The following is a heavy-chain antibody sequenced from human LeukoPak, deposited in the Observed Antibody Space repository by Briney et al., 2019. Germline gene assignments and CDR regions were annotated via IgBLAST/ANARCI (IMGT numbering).Heavy chain of an antibody. CDR3: ARLRNQWSGYYSGRYWFDP. V-gene: IGHV4-4*09. CDR1: GGSISSYY. Sequence: KSSETLSLTCTVSGGSISSYYWSWIRQPPGKGLEWIGYIYTSGSTNYNPSLKSRVTISVDTSKNQFSLKLCSVTAADTAVYYCARLRNQWSGYYSGRYWFDPWGQGTLVTVSS. D-gene: IGHD3-3*01. J-gene: IGHJ5*02. CDR2: IYTSGST.